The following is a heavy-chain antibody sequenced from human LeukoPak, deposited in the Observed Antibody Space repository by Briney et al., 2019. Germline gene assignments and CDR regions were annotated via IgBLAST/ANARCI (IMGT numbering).Heavy chain of an antibody. CDR1: GGPISSGGYY. CDR2: IYYSGST. CDR3: ARYCSSTSCYYPLYYYYGMDV. V-gene: IGHV4-31*03. Sequence: PSQTLSLTCTVSGGPISSGGYYWSWIRQHPGKGLEWIGYIYYSGSTYYNPSLKSRVTISVDTSKNQFSLKLSSVTAADTAVYYCARYCSSTSCYYPLYYYYGMDVWGQGTTVTVSS. D-gene: IGHD2-2*01. J-gene: IGHJ6*02.